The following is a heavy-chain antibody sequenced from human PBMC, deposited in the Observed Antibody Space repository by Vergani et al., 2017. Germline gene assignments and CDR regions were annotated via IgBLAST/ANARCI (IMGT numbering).Heavy chain of an antibody. D-gene: IGHD4-17*01. CDR3: AKDGRENSDYGYFDY. J-gene: IGHJ4*02. CDR1: GFSFNIYG. CDR2: RGYDGRIK. Sequence: QVQLVETGGGVVQPGGSLRLYCATSGFSFNIYGAHWVRQAPGKGLEWVAFRGYDGRIKYNVDSVKGRFTISRDTSKKTLSLQMRSLRADDTAVYYCAKDGRENSDYGYFDYWGQGTLVTVSS. V-gene: IGHV3-30*02.